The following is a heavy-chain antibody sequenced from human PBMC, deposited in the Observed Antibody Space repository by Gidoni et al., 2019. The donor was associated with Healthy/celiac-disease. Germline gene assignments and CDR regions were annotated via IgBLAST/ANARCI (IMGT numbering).Heavy chain of an antibody. CDR3: AKGIAAAGTWGAEYYYYMDV. V-gene: IGHV3-43*01. Sequence: EVLLVDSGGLLVQPGGSLRLSCAASGVTFDDYTLHCVRQAPGQGLEWVSLISWDGGSTYYADSVKGRFTISRDNSKNSLYLKMNSLRTEDTALYYCAKGIAAAGTWGAEYYYYMDVWGKGTTVTVSS. J-gene: IGHJ6*03. CDR1: GVTFDDYT. CDR2: ISWDGGST. D-gene: IGHD6-13*01.